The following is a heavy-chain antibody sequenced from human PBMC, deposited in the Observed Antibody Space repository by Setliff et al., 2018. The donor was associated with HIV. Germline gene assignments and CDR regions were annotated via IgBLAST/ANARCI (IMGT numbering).Heavy chain of an antibody. Sequence: GSLRLSCAASGFTVSNNYMSWVRQGPGKGLEWIAEIHHTGGTNFNPSLKSRVDISVDSSKNHFSLKLTSVTAADTAVYYCARTRVWADAGRYFDSWGQGTLVTVSS. V-gene: IGHV4-4*02. D-gene: IGHD6-6*01. J-gene: IGHJ4*02. CDR2: IHHTGGT. CDR3: ARTRVWADAGRYFDS. CDR1: GFTVSNNY.